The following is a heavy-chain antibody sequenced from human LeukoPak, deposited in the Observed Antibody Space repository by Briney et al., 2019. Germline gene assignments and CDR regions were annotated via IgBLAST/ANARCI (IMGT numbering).Heavy chain of an antibody. Sequence: ASVKVSCKASGGTFSSYAISWVRQAPGQGLEWMGGIIPIFGTANYAQKFQGRVTITADESTSTAYMELSSLRSEDTAGYYCAREGQGSSDWFDPWGQGTLVTVSS. CDR2: IIPIFGTA. J-gene: IGHJ5*02. CDR1: GGTFSSYA. D-gene: IGHD6-6*01. V-gene: IGHV1-69*01. CDR3: AREGQGSSDWFDP.